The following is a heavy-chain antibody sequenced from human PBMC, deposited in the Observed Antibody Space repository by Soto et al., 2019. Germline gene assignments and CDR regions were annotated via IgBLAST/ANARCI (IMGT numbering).Heavy chain of an antibody. CDR2: IYYSGST. V-gene: IGHV4-31*03. CDR1: GGSISSGGYY. Sequence: SETLSLTCTVSGGSISSGGYYWSWIRQHPGKGLEWIGYIYYSGSTYYNPSLKSRVTISVDTSKTQLSLKLSSVTAAYTAVYYWARRYGDSGGMDVGGQGTTVTVP. J-gene: IGHJ6*02. D-gene: IGHD4-17*01. CDR3: ARRYGDSGGMDV.